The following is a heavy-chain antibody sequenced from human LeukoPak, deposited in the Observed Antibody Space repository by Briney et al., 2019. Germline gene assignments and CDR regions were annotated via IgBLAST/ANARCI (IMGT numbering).Heavy chain of an antibody. J-gene: IGHJ4*02. D-gene: IGHD4-17*01. CDR2: ISYDGSNK. V-gene: IGHV3-30-3*01. CDR1: GFTFSSYA. Sequence: GGSLRLSCAASGFTFSSYAMHWVRQAPGKGLEWVAVISYDGSNKYYADSVKGRFTISRDNSKNTLYLQMNSLRAEDTAVYYCVRNPLTTGFPALYYFDYWGQGTLVTVSS. CDR3: VRNPLTTGFPALYYFDY.